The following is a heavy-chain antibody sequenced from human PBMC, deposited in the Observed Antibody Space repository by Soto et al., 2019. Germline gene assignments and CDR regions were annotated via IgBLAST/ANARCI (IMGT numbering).Heavy chain of an antibody. J-gene: IGHJ6*02. CDR1: GFTFSSYG. V-gene: IGHV3-30*18. CDR2: ISYDGSNK. Sequence: QVQLVESGGGVVQPGRSLRLSCAASGFTFSSYGMHWVRQAPGKGLEWVAVISYDGSNKYYADSVKGRFTISRDNSKKTLYLQMNSLRAEDTAVYYCAKDHSSWLVYYYYYYGMDVWGQGTTVTVSS. D-gene: IGHD6-13*01. CDR3: AKDHSSWLVYYYYYYGMDV.